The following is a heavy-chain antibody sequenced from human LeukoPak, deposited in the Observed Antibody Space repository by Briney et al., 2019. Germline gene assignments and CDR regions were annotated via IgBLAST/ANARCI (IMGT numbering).Heavy chain of an antibody. V-gene: IGHV3-23*01. J-gene: IGHJ4*02. CDR3: VIWGDYDVLTGYYVPDY. CDR2: ITGSGTNR. CDR1: GSPVSNYA. D-gene: IGHD3-9*01. Sequence: GASSTLSCVASGSPVSNYAMSGVRQAPGKGREWVSAITGSGTNRYYADSLKGRFTTSRDNSKNTVFLQMNSLRHEDTAIYYCVIWGDYDVLTGYYVPDYWGQGTLVTVAS.